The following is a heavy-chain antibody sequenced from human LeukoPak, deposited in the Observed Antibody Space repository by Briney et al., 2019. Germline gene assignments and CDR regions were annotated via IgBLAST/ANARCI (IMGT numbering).Heavy chain of an antibody. D-gene: IGHD5-12*01. V-gene: IGHV4-59*01. CDR2: IYYSGST. J-gene: IGHJ5*02. Sequence: PSETLSLTCTVTGGSISSYYWSWIRQPPGKGLEWIGYIYYSGSTNYNPSPKSRVTISVDTSKNQFSLKLSSVTAADTAVYYCARNSGYDLLRPQNWFDPWGQGTLVTVSS. CDR1: GGSISSYY. CDR3: ARNSGYDLLRPQNWFDP.